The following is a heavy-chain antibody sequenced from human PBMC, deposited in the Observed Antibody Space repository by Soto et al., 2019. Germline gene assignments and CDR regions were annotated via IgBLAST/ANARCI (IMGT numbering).Heavy chain of an antibody. V-gene: IGHV4-34*01. J-gene: IGHJ5*02. CDR3: ARGGIAVAKGRRWFDP. Sequence: QVQLQQWGAGLLKPSETLSLTCAVYGGSFSGYYWSWIRQPPGKGLEWIGEINHSGSTNYNPSLKSRVTISVDTSKNQFSLKLSSVNAADTAVYYCARGGIAVAKGRRWFDPWGQGTLGTVSS. CDR2: INHSGST. CDR1: GGSFSGYY. D-gene: IGHD6-19*01.